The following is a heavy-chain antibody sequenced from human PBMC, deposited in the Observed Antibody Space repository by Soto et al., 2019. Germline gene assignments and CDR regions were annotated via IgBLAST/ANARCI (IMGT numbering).Heavy chain of an antibody. CDR2: IDGPTTNT. Sequence: AGSLRLSCAASGFTFGNHAMMWARQAPGKGLEWVSTIDGPTTNTHYSDSVNGRFTISRDNSNNRVDLQMNGLRAEDTAGYYCVTWLSAHFDYWGRGTLVTVSS. CDR1: GFTFGNHA. CDR3: VTWLSAHFDY. D-gene: IGHD6-19*01. J-gene: IGHJ4*02. V-gene: IGHV3-23*05.